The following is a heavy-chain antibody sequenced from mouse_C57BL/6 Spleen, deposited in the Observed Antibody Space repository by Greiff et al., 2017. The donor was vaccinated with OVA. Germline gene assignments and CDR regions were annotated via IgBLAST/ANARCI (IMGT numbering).Heavy chain of an antibody. CDR3: ARDGGYYGSSYNWYFDV. V-gene: IGHV5-4*01. J-gene: IGHJ1*03. Sequence: DVQLVESGGGLVKPGGSLKLSCAASGFTFSSYAMSWVRQTPEKRLEWVATISDGGSYTCYPDNVKGRFTISRDNAKNNLYLQMSHLKSEDTAMYYCARDGGYYGSSYNWYFDVWGTGTTVTVSS. CDR1: GFTFSSYA. D-gene: IGHD1-1*01. CDR2: ISDGGSYT.